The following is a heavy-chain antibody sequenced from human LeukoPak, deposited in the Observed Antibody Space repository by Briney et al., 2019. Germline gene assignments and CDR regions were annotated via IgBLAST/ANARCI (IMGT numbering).Heavy chain of an antibody. J-gene: IGHJ4*02. CDR1: GFTFSSYE. V-gene: IGHV3-7*04. CDR3: AGGVGWQIDD. D-gene: IGHD6-19*01. Sequence: PGGSLRLSCAASGFTFSSYEMNWVRQAPGKGLEWVANIKQDGSEKNYVDSVKGRFTISRDNTKNSLYLQMSSLRPEDTAVYYCAGGVGWQIDDWGQGTRVTVSS. CDR2: IKQDGSEK.